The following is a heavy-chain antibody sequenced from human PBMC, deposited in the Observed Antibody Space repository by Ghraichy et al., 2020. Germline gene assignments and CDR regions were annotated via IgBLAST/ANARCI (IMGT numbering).Heavy chain of an antibody. CDR3: ARGLRITIFGVAPPDY. J-gene: IGHJ4*02. CDR2: IYYSGST. D-gene: IGHD3-3*01. Sequence: SETLSLTCTVSGGSVSSGSYYWSWIRQPPGKGLEWIGYIYYSGSTNYNPSLKSRVTISVDTSKNQFSLKLSSVTAADTAVYYCARGLRITIFGVAPPDYWGQGTLVTVSS. CDR1: GGSVSSGSYY. V-gene: IGHV4-61*01.